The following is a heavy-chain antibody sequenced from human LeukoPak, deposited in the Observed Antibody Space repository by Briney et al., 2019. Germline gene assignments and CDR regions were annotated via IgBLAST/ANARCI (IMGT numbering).Heavy chain of an antibody. CDR1: GYSISSGYY. CDR2: IYHSGST. J-gene: IGHJ4*02. Sequence: PSETLSLTCAVSGYSISSGYYWGWIRQPPGKGLEWIGSIYHSGSTYYNPSLKSRVTISVDTSKNQFSLKLSSVTAADTAVYYCARHVNCERSWWWDYWGQGTLVTVSS. D-gene: IGHD2-8*02. CDR3: ARHVNCERSWWWDY. V-gene: IGHV4-38-2*01.